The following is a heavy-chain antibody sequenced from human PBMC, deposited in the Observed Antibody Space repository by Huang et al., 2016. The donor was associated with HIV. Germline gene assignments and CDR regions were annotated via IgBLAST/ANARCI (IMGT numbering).Heavy chain of an antibody. Sequence: QVQLVESGGGLVQPGRSLRLSCAASGFTFTNYAIHCVRQAPGKGLEWVAFISDDGRNKVYADSVKGRFTSSRDNSKSTLYLLMNSLRVDDTALYYCARSAVPGDGDWFDPWGQGTLVTVSS. CDR1: GFTFTNYA. CDR2: ISDDGRNK. CDR3: ARSAVPGDGDWFDP. V-gene: IGHV3-30*04. D-gene: IGHD6-19*01. J-gene: IGHJ5*02.